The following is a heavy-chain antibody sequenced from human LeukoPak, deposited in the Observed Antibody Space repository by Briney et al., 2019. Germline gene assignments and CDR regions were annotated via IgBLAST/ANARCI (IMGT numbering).Heavy chain of an antibody. Sequence: GGSLRLSCAASGFTFSSYAMHWVRQAPGKGLEWVAVISYDGSNKYYADSVKGRFTISRGNSKNTLYLQMNSLRAEDTAVYYCTRDMASSTYHFESSGLLDYWGQGTLVTVSS. V-gene: IGHV3-30-3*01. CDR2: ISYDGSNK. J-gene: IGHJ4*02. CDR3: TRDMASSTYHFESSGLLDY. D-gene: IGHD3-22*01. CDR1: GFTFSSYA.